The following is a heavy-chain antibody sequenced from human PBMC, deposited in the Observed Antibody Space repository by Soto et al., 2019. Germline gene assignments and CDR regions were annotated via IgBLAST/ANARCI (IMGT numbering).Heavy chain of an antibody. J-gene: IGHJ4*02. CDR3: TKSHSTALVPYCFDY. CDR1: GFTFSSDA. V-gene: IGHV3-30*18. D-gene: IGHD5-18*01. CDR2: MSSDGSNT. Sequence: QVRLVESGGGVVQPGTSLRLSCAASGFTFSSDAIHWVRQAPCKGLEWVAFMSSDGSNTFYADSVRGRFTVSRDNSKSTLYLQMNGLMPEDTAVYYCTKSHSTALVPYCFDYWGQGTLVTVSS.